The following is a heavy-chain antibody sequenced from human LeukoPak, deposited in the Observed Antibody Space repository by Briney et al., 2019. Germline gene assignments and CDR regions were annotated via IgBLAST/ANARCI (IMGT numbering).Heavy chain of an antibody. D-gene: IGHD2-2*01. J-gene: IGHJ5*02. V-gene: IGHV1-46*01. CDR3: ARGHCSSTSCHDTWFAP. CDR2: INPSGGST. Sequence: ASVKVSCKASGYTFTSYYMHWVRQAPGQGLEWMGIINPSGGSTSYAQKFQGRVTMTRDTSTSTVYMELSSLRSEDTAVYSCARGHCSSTSCHDTWFAPWGQGTLVTAS. CDR1: GYTFTSYY.